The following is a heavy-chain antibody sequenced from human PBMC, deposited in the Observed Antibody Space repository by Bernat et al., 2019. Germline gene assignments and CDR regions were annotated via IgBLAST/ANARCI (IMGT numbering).Heavy chain of an antibody. CDR1: GFTFSSYG. J-gene: IGHJ6*02. CDR3: ARVLYYYDSSGYQPYYGMDV. CDR2: IWYDGSNK. Sequence: QVQLVESGGGAVQPGRSLRLSCAASGFTFSSYGMHWVRQAPGKGLEWVAVIWYDGSNKYYADSVKGRFTISRDNSKNTLYLQMNSLRAEDTAVYYCARVLYYYDSSGYQPYYGMDVWGQGTTVTVSS. V-gene: IGHV3-33*01. D-gene: IGHD3-22*01.